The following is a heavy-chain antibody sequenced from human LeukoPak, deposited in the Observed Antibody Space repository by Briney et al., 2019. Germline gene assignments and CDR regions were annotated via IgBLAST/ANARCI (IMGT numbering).Heavy chain of an antibody. CDR2: ISAYNGNT. Sequence: ASVKVSCKASGYTFTSYGISWVRQAPGQGPEWMGWISAYNGNTNYAQKLQGRVTMTTDTSTSTAYMELRSLRSDDTAVYYCARAGAITIFGVGKNWFDPWGQGTLVTVSS. V-gene: IGHV1-18*01. J-gene: IGHJ5*02. CDR1: GYTFTSYG. CDR3: ARAGAITIFGVGKNWFDP. D-gene: IGHD3-3*01.